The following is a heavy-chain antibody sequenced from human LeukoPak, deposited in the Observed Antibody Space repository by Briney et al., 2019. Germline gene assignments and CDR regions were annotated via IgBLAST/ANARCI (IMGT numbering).Heavy chain of an antibody. CDR3: ATRIRCPSHGRSGGSCYYLDYFDY. D-gene: IGHD2-15*01. CDR1: GGSFSGYY. CDR2: INHSGST. Sequence: SPSETLSLTCAVYGGSFSGYYWSWIRQPPGKGLEWIGEINHSGSTNYNPSLKSRVTISVDTSKNQFSLKLSSVTAADTAVYYCATRIRCPSHGRSGGSCYYLDYFDYWGQGTLVTVSS. J-gene: IGHJ4*02. V-gene: IGHV4-34*01.